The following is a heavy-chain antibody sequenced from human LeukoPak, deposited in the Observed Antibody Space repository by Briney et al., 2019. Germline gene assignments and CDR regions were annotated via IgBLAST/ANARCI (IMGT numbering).Heavy chain of an antibody. CDR3: ARGRVIAAAGTTRGDY. J-gene: IGHJ4*02. CDR1: GGSFSGYY. V-gene: IGHV4-34*01. CDR2: INHSGST. D-gene: IGHD6-13*01. Sequence: PSETLSLTCAVYGGSFSGYYWSWIRQPPGKGLEWIGEINHSGSTNYNPSLKSRVAISVDTSKNQFSLKLSSVTAADTAVYYCARGRVIAAAGTTRGDYWGQGTLVTVSS.